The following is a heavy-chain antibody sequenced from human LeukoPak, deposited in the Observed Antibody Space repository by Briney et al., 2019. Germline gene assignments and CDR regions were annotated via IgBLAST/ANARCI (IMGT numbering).Heavy chain of an antibody. J-gene: IGHJ4*02. CDR3: VKDLTGTWSFDY. CDR2: IGPNGAST. D-gene: IGHD3-9*01. V-gene: IGHV3-64D*06. CDR1: GFTFSNHF. Sequence: GGSLRLSCSTSGFTFSNHFRHWVRQAPGKGLEYVSSIGPNGASTLYADSVKGRFTISRDNSKNALYLQLTSLRLEDTALYYCVKDLTGTWSFDYWGQGTLVTVSS.